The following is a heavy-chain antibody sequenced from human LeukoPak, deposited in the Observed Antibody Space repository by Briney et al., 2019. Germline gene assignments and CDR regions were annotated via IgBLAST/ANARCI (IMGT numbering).Heavy chain of an antibody. CDR2: ISSSSSYI. J-gene: IGHJ4*02. Sequence: PGRSLRLSCAASGFSLSSYSMNWVRQAPGKGLEWVSSISSSSSYIYYADSVKGRFTISRDNAKNSLFLQMNSLRAEDTAVYYCARDRRGTSCWIFDYWGQGTLVTVSS. CDR1: GFSLSSYS. V-gene: IGHV3-21*01. CDR3: ARDRRGTSCWIFDY. D-gene: IGHD2-2*01.